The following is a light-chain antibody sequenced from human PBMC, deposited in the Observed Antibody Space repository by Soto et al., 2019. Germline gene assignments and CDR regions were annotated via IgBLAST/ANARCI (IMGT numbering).Light chain of an antibody. CDR3: SSYTTSSVV. V-gene: IGLV2-14*01. CDR2: DVS. CDR1: SSGVGGYNY. Sequence: QSALTQPASVSGSPGQSITISCTGTSSGVGGYNYVSWYQQRPGKAPKLMIYDVSNRPSGVSNRFSCSKSGNTASLTISGLQAEDEADYYCSSYTTSSVVFGGGTKLTVL. J-gene: IGLJ2*01.